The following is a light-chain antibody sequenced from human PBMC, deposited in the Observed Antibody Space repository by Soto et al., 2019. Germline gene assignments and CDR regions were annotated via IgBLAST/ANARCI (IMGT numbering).Light chain of an antibody. CDR1: QSISNR. V-gene: IGKV1-5*03. Sequence: IQMPESPSTLFASVGDRVPITCRASQSISNRLAWYQQKPEKAPKLLIYKASSLESGVPSRFSGSGSGTEFTLTISILQPDDFGTYYCQEYNSYWTFGQGTKVDIK. CDR3: QEYNSYWT. J-gene: IGKJ1*01. CDR2: KAS.